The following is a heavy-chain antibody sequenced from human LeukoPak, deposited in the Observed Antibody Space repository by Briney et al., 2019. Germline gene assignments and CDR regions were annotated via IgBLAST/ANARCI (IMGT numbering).Heavy chain of an antibody. V-gene: IGHV4-38-2*02. CDR3: ARIYVLRYLDWPSGVDY. Sequence: SETLSLTCTVSGYSISSGYYWGWIRQPPGKGLEWIGSIYHSGSTYYNPSLKSRVTISVDTSKNQFSLKLSSVTAADTAVYYCARIYVLRYLDWPSGVDYWGQGTLVTVSS. J-gene: IGHJ4*02. CDR1: GYSISSGYY. CDR2: IYHSGST. D-gene: IGHD3-9*01.